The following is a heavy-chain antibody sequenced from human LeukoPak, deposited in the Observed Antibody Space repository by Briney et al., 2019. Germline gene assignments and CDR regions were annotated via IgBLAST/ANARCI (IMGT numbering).Heavy chain of an antibody. Sequence: ESGPTLVKPTQTLTLTCTFSGFSLSTSGMRVSWIRQPPGKALVWLARIDWDDDKFYSTSLKTWLTISKDTSKNQVVLTMTNMDPVDTATYYCALTTVTYDAFDIWGQGTMVTVSS. CDR1: GFSLSTSGMR. CDR3: ALTTVTYDAFDI. D-gene: IGHD4-17*01. CDR2: IDWDDDK. J-gene: IGHJ3*02. V-gene: IGHV2-70*04.